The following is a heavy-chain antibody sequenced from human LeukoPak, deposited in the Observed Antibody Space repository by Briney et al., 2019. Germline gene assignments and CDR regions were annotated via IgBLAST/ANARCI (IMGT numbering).Heavy chain of an antibody. CDR3: ARPHSSSPKLAFDI. D-gene: IGHD6-13*01. CDR1: GFTFSSYS. Sequence: GGSLRLSCAASGFTFSSYSMNWVRQDPGKGLEWVSSISSSSSYIYYADSVKGRFTISRDNAKSSLYLQMNSLRAEDTAVYYCARPHSSSPKLAFDIWGQGTMVTVSS. V-gene: IGHV3-21*01. CDR2: ISSSSSYI. J-gene: IGHJ3*02.